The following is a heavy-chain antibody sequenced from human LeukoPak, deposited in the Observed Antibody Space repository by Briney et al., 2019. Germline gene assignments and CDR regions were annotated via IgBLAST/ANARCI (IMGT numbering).Heavy chain of an antibody. D-gene: IGHD3-22*01. V-gene: IGHV1-8*03. J-gene: IGHJ4*02. CDR2: MNPNSGNT. CDR1: GYTFTSYD. Sequence: AXXKVSCKASGYTFTSYDINWVRQAPGQGLEWMGWMNPNSGNTGYAQKFQGRVTITRNTSISTAYMELSSLRSEDTAVYYCAREVYYDSSGYYNWGQGTLVTVSS. CDR3: AREVYYDSSGYYN.